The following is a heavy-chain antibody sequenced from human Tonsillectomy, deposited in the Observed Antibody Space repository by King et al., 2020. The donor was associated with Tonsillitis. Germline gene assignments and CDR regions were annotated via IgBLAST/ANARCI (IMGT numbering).Heavy chain of an antibody. V-gene: IGHV3-23*04. CDR1: GFTFSSYA. J-gene: IGHJ4*02. CDR3: AKDFSYGSGSYPRSYFDY. Sequence: VQLVESGGGLVQPGGSLRVSCAASGFTFSSYAMTWVRQAPGKGLEWVSLISGSGGNTYFADSVKGRFTISRDNSINTLYLQMNNLTAEDTAVYYCAKDFSYGSGSYPRSYFDYWGQGTLVAVSS. D-gene: IGHD3-10*01. CDR2: ISGSGGNT.